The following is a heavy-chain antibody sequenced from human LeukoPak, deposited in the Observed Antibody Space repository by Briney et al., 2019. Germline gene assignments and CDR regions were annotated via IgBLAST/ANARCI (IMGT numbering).Heavy chain of an antibody. V-gene: IGHV1-24*01. CDR3: ATDPNSLVGNELLMGY. CDR1: GYTLTELS. D-gene: IGHD3-10*01. Sequence: ASVKVSCKVSGYTLTELSMHWVRQAPGKGLEWMGGFDPEDGETIYAQKFQGRVTMTEDTSTDTAYMELSSLRSEDTAVYYCATDPNSLVGNELLMGYWGQGTLVTVSS. J-gene: IGHJ4*02. CDR2: FDPEDGET.